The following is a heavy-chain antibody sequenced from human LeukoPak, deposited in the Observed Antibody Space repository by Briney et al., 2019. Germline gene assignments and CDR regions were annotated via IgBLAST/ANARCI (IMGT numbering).Heavy chain of an antibody. V-gene: IGHV1-24*01. CDR2: FDHEDGGT. CDR1: GYTLTELS. Sequence: ASVTVSCKVSGYTLTELSMHWVRQAPGKGLEWLGGFDHEDGGTIYPQKFQGRGTITEDKPTDTAYMELSSVRSEDTGVYYCATDLTYHYDDSDDAFDIWGQGTMVAVSP. CDR3: ATDLTYHYDDSDDAFDI. D-gene: IGHD3-22*01. J-gene: IGHJ3*02.